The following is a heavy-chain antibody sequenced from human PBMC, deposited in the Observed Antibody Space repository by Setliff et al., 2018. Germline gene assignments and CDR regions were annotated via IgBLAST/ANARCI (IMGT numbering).Heavy chain of an antibody. D-gene: IGHD3-22*01. CDR3: ARDRDSSGYPYYFDY. CDR2: INPISGGT. V-gene: IGHV1-2*04. CDR1: GYTFTGYY. J-gene: IGHJ4*02. Sequence: ASVKVSCKASGYTFTGYYMHWVRQAPGQGLEWMGWINPISGGTNYAQKFQGWVTMTRDTSISTAYMELSRLRSDDTAVYYCARDRDSSGYPYYFDYWGQGTLVTVSS.